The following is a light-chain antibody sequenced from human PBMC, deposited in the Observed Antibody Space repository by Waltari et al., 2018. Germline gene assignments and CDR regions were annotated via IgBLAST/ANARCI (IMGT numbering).Light chain of an antibody. CDR1: QRVSSSY. V-gene: IGKV3-20*01. J-gene: IGKJ1*01. CDR3: QQYGSSPWT. CDR2: GAS. Sequence: EIVLTQSPGTLSSSPGERATLSCSASQRVSSSYLALYQQKPCKAPSVLIHGASNRATGVPDRFSGSGSGTDFTLTISRLEPEDFAVYYCQQYGSSPWTFGQGTKVEIK.